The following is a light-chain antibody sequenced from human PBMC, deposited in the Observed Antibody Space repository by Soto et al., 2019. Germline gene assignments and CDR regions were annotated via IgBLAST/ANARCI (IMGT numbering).Light chain of an antibody. CDR2: KAS. CDR1: QSMSL. Sequence: DIQMTQSPSTLSAYVGDRVTITCRASQSMSLLVWYQQKPGRAPTLLIYKASTLESGVPSRFSGSGSGTEFTLTISSLQPDDFATYYCQQYNSYPLTFGQGTRLEIK. V-gene: IGKV1-5*03. J-gene: IGKJ5*01. CDR3: QQYNSYPLT.